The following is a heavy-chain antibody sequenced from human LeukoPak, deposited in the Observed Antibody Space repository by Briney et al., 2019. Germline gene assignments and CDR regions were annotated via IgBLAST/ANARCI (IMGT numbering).Heavy chain of an antibody. Sequence: PGGSLRLSCTASGFTFGDYAMSGFRQAPGKGLEGVGFIRSKAYGGTTEYAASVKGRFTISRDDSKSIAYLQMNSLKTEDTAVYYCTRDRGYYYDSSGYYYPGPSINWGQGTLVTVSS. CDR1: GFTFGDYA. V-gene: IGHV3-49*03. CDR2: IRSKAYGGTT. J-gene: IGHJ4*02. D-gene: IGHD3-22*01. CDR3: TRDRGYYYDSSGYYYPGPSIN.